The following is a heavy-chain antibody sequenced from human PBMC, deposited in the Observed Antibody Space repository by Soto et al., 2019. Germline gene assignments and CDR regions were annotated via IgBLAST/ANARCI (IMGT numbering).Heavy chain of an antibody. J-gene: IGHJ3*02. D-gene: IGHD6-19*01. CDR2: IKQDGSEK. V-gene: IGHV3-7*03. Sequence: GGSLRLSCAASGFTFSSYWMSWVRQAPGKGLEWVANIKQDGSEKYYVDSVKGRFTISRDNAKNSLYLQMNSLRAEDTAVYYCARGSSSGWYGRCAFDIWGQGTMVTVS. CDR1: GFTFSSYW. CDR3: ARGSSSGWYGRCAFDI.